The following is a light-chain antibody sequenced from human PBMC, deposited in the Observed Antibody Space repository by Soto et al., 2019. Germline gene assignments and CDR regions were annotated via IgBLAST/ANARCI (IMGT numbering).Light chain of an antibody. V-gene: IGKV3-11*01. Sequence: EIVLTQSPATLSLSPMERATLSCTASQSVSSYLAWYQQKPGQAPRLLIYDASNRATDIPARFSGSGSGTDFTFTISSLQPEDIATYYCQQYEDVPRTFGQGTKVDIK. CDR2: DAS. CDR3: QQYEDVPRT. J-gene: IGKJ1*01. CDR1: QSVSSY.